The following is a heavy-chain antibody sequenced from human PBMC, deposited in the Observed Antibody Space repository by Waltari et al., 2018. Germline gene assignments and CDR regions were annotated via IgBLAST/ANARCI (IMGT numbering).Heavy chain of an antibody. CDR2: VYYTGST. CDR1: GGSINSSSHY. CDR3: ARGVGADFD. Sequence: QLQLQEAGPVLVKPSETLSIICTVSGGSINSSSHYCAWIRQPPWKVLEWIGSVYYTGSTHYNPSLKSRVPISLAMSKNDFSLRRNSATAADTGVYYCARGVGADFD. J-gene: IGHJ4*01. V-gene: IGHV4-39*02. D-gene: IGHD3-10*01.